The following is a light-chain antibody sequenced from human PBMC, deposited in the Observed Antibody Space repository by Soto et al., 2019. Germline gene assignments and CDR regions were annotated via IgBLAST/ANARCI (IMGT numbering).Light chain of an antibody. CDR3: QVWDSSNAHPI. J-gene: IGLJ2*01. V-gene: IGLV3-21*02. Sequence: SYELTQPPSMSVAPGQTASVTCGGDLIGSNSVHWYQQKPGQAPVLVVYDDIERPSGIPERFSVSNSGNTATLSITRVEAGYEADYYCQVWDSSNAHPIFGGGTKLTVL. CDR1: LIGSNS. CDR2: DDI.